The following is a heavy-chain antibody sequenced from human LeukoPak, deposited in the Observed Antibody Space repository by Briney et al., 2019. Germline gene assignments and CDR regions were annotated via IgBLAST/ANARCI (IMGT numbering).Heavy chain of an antibody. V-gene: IGHV1-3*01. CDR3: ATLSGLNWFDP. J-gene: IGHJ5*02. CDR2: INAGNGNT. CDR1: GYTFTSYA. D-gene: IGHD3-10*01. Sequence: ASVTVSCTASGYTFTSYAMHWVRQATGQRLEWMGWINAGNGNTKYSQKFQGRVTITRDTSASTAYMELSSLRSEDTAVYYCATLSGLNWFDPWGQGTLVTVSS.